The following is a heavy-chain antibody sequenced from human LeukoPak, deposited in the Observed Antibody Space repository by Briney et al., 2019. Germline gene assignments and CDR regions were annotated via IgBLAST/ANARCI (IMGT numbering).Heavy chain of an antibody. CDR3: ARVDGGALRY. CDR1: GFTFSSYE. Sequence: QTGGSLRLSCAASGFTFSSYEMNWVRQAPGKGLEWVSYISSRGSTIYYADSVKGRFTISRDNAKNSLYLQMNSLRAEDTAVYYCARVDGGALRYWGQGTLVTVSS. CDR2: ISSRGSTI. V-gene: IGHV3-48*03. J-gene: IGHJ4*02. D-gene: IGHD3-16*01.